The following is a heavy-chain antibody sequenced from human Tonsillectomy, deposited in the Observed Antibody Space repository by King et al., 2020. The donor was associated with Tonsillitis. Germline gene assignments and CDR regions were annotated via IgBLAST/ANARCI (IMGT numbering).Heavy chain of an antibody. CDR2: IYTSGST. CDR1: GGSISSYY. CDR3: ARCAVGHSSGSSLEYYFDY. Sequence: QLQESGPGLVKPSETLSLTCTVSGGSISSYYWSWIRQPAGKGLEWIGRIYTSGSTNYNPSLKSRVTMSVDPSKNQFSLKLSSVTAADTAVYYCARCAVGHSSGSSLEYYFDYWGQGTLVTVSS. J-gene: IGHJ4*02. V-gene: IGHV4-4*07. D-gene: IGHD6-19*01.